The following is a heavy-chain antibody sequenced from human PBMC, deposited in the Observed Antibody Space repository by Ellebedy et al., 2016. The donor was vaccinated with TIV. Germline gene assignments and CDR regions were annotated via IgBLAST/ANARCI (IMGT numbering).Heavy chain of an antibody. CDR2: VYYSCDP. CDR3: ARFANSYGLDV. CDR1: GVSISTYY. V-gene: IGHV4-59*01. Sequence: MPSETLSLTCTVSGVSISTYYWSWIRQPPGKGLEWIGYVYYSCDPNYKPSLKSRVSMSVDTSKNQFSLKLSSVTAADTAVYYCARFANSYGLDVWGQGTTVTVSS. J-gene: IGHJ6*02.